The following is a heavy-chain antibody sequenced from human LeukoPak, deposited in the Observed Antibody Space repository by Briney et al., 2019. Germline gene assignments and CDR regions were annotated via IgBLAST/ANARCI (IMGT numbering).Heavy chain of an antibody. CDR3: ARSISRTTMTAGY. J-gene: IGHJ4*02. V-gene: IGHV3-48*02. D-gene: IGHD4-17*01. CDR1: GFTFSDYN. Sequence: GGSLRLSCAASGFTFSDYNMNWVRQAPGKGLEWVSYISSSSSFIYYADSVKGRFTISRDNAKNPLYLQMNSLRDEDTAVYYCARSISRTTMTAGYWGQGTLVTVSS. CDR2: ISSSSSFI.